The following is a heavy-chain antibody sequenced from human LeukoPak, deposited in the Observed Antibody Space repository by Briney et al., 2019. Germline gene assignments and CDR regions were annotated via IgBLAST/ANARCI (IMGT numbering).Heavy chain of an antibody. CDR2: ITPNSGGP. CDR3: ARGDSGCWGEHY. Sequence: ASVKCSCKASGYTFTVSYMRWVRQATGQGLEWRGWITPNSGGPISATAFPGRVTMTTDPTISTSYKERSRLRSDATAEYYGARGDSGCWGEHYWGQGTLVTVSS. V-gene: IGHV1-2*02. CDR1: GYTFTVSY. D-gene: IGHD7-27*01. J-gene: IGHJ4*02.